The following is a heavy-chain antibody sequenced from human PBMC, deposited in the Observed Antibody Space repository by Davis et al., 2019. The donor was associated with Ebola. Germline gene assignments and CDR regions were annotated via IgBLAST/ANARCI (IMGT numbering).Heavy chain of an antibody. D-gene: IGHD6-13*01. J-gene: IGHJ4*02. CDR2: ISSGSSTL. CDR3: ARSSSKYSSTD. CDR1: GFTFSSYS. V-gene: IGHV3-48*01. Sequence: GESLKISCAASGFTFSSYSMNWVRQAPGKGLEWVSYISSGSSTLYYADSVKGRFTISRDNSKNTLYLQMNSLTAEDTAVYYCARSSSKYSSTDWGQGTLVTVSS.